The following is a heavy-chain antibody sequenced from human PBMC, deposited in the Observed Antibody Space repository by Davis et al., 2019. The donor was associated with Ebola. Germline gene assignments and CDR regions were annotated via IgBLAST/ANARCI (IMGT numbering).Heavy chain of an antibody. D-gene: IGHD3-22*01. CDR2: LSASGGGK. Sequence: GESLKISCAASGFTFDDYAMHWVRQAPGKGLEWVSLLSASGGGKYYADSVRGRFTISRDNSKNTMYLEMNSLRAGDTAIYYCATDSSGYNYERLYYTYYMDVWGRGTTVSVSS. V-gene: IGHV3-23*01. J-gene: IGHJ6*03. CDR3: ATDSSGYNYERLYYTYYMDV. CDR1: GFTFDDYA.